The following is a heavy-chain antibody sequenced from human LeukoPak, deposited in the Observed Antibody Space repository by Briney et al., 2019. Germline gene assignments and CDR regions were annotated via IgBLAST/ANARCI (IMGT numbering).Heavy chain of an antibody. CDR1: GGSISSYY. Sequence: SETLSLTCTVSGGSISSYYWSWIRQPPGKGLEWIGYIYYSGSTNYNPSLKSRVTISVDTSKNQFSLKLSSVTAADTAVYYCASGPLYYYGSGSYFSFDYWGQGTLVTVSS. V-gene: IGHV4-59*01. J-gene: IGHJ4*02. CDR3: ASGPLYYYGSGSYFSFDY. CDR2: IYYSGST. D-gene: IGHD3-10*01.